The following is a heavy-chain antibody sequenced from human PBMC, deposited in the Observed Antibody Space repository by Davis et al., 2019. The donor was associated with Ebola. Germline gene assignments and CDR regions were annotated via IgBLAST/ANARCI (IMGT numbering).Heavy chain of an antibody. Sequence: MPSETLSLTCTVSGGSISSYYWSWIRQPPGKGLEWIGYIYYSGSTNYNPSLKSRVTISVDTSKNQFSLKLSSVTAADTAVYYCARGRGAAYYYYGMDVWGQGTTVTVSS. V-gene: IGHV4-59*12. CDR2: IYYSGST. J-gene: IGHJ6*02. D-gene: IGHD4/OR15-4a*01. CDR3: ARGRGAAYYYYGMDV. CDR1: GGSISSYY.